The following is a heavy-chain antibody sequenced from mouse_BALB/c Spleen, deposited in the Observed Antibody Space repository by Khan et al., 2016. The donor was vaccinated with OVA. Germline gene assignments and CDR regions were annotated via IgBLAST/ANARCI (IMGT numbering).Heavy chain of an antibody. D-gene: IGHD1-1*01. J-gene: IGHJ1*01. V-gene: IGHV2-9*02. CDR1: GFSFTSYG. CDR3: VRDERITTGWYLDV. CDR2: IWAGGSR. Sequence: QVQLKQSGPGLVAPSQSLSITCTVSGFSFTSYGVHWVRQPPGKGLEWLGVIWAGGSRHYNSALMSRLSISKDNSKSQVFLTMNSLQTDDTVMFYCVRDERITTGWYLDVWCAGTTVTVSS.